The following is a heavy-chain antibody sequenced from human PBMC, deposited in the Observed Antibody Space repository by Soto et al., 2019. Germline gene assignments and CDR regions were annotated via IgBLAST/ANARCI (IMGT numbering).Heavy chain of an antibody. CDR3: ARGVVLDFDP. CDR2: IYYSGHT. Sequence: QVQLQESGPGLVKPSETLSLTCTVSGDSVTSGTYFWTWIRQPPGKGLEGIGYIYYSGHTKYNPSLESRVTMSLYTFKNQFSLQLNSVTAADTAVYYCARGVVLDFDPWGQGTLVTVSS. CDR1: GDSVTSGTYF. J-gene: IGHJ5*02. D-gene: IGHD3-16*01. V-gene: IGHV4-61*01.